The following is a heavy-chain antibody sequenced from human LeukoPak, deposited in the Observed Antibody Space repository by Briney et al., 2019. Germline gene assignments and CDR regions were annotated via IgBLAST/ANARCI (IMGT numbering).Heavy chain of an antibody. CDR3: ASDSGGSFDAFDI. D-gene: IGHD1-26*01. J-gene: IGHJ3*02. CDR1: GYSISSGHY. CDR2: IYHSGTT. Sequence: SETLSLMCTVSGYSISSGHYWGWIRQPPGKGLEWIGSIYHSGTTYYNPSLKSRVSISVATSKNQFSLKVTSVTAADTAVFYCASDSGGSFDAFDIWGHGTMVTASS. V-gene: IGHV4-38-2*02.